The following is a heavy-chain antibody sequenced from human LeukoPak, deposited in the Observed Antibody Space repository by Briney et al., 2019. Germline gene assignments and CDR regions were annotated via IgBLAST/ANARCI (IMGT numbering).Heavy chain of an antibody. CDR3: AVVVVYASHLRL. CDR2: LSPEDTET. J-gene: IGHJ4*02. D-gene: IGHD2/OR15-2a*01. Sequence: ASVKVSCKVSGHSLTELSMHWVRQAPGKGLEWVGGLSPEDTETVYAQDFQGRVTMTEDTSADTAYMELSRLTSEDTAVYYCAVVVVYASHLRLWGQGTLVTVSS. V-gene: IGHV1-24*01. CDR1: GHSLTELS.